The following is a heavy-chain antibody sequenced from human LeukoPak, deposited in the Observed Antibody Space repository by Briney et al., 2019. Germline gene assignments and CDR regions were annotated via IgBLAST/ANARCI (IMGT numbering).Heavy chain of an antibody. CDR2: INHSGST. D-gene: IGHD3-3*01. CDR3: AGHRRVTYYDFWRGSAFDI. V-gene: IGHV4-34*01. CDR1: GGSFSGYY. Sequence: SETLSLTCAVYGGSFSGYYWSWIRQPPGKGLEWIGEINHSGSTNYNPSLKSRVTKSVDTSKNQFSLKLSSVTAADTAVYYCAGHRRVTYYDFWRGSAFDIWGQGTMVTVSS. J-gene: IGHJ3*02.